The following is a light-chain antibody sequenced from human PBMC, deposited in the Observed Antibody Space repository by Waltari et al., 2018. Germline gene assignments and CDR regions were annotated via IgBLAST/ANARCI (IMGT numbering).Light chain of an antibody. CDR1: SRDIASYDW. CDR2: DVR. J-gene: IGLJ1*01. V-gene: IGLV2-14*03. CDR3: TSYTTRHSLA. Sequence: QSALTQPASVSGSPGQSITISCTGSSRDIASYDWVSWYQQHPGKAPKVVIFDVRYRPSGVSNRFSGSKSGNTASLTISGLQAEDEADYYCTSYTTRHSLAFGTGTKVTVL.